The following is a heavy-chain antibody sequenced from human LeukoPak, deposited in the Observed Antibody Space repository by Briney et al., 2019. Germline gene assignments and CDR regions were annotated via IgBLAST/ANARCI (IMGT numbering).Heavy chain of an antibody. D-gene: IGHD6-13*01. Sequence: PGGSLRLSCAASGFTFTDYWMSWVRQAPGKGLEWVANIKRDGSEKYYVDSVKGRFTISRDNAKNSLYLQMNSLRAEDTAVYYCARDHSYSSSWYANWFDPWGQGSLVTVSS. CDR3: ARDHSYSSSWYANWFDP. CDR1: GFTFTDYW. J-gene: IGHJ5*02. V-gene: IGHV3-7*03. CDR2: IKRDGSEK.